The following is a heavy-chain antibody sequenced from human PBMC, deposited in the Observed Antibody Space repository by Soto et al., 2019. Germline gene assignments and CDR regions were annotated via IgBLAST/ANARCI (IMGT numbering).Heavy chain of an antibody. J-gene: IGHJ4*02. Sequence: EVQLSESGGGFIQSGGSLRLSCEASGFSISNYAMSWVRQAQGRGLDWISSISDSGTNTFYADSVSGRFVISRDKSKNTVYLQMNNLRVEDTALYYCAKDGIRKDDYWGQGTLVTVSS. CDR1: GFSISNYA. V-gene: IGHV3-23*01. CDR2: ISDSGTNT. CDR3: AKDGIRKDDY.